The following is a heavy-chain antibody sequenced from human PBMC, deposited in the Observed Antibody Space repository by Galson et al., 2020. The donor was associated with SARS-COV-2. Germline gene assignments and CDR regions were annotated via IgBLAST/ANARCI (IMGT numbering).Heavy chain of an antibody. J-gene: IGHJ3*02. CDR3: AILGFGYAFEM. CDR2: FHPEDGEI. V-gene: IGHV1-24*01. Sequence: ASVKVSCRVSGYTLTALSMHWVRQAPGKWLEWMGGFHPEDGEIVYAQSFQGRLILTEDTSTDTAYMELSSLRPEDTAVYYCAILGFGYAFEMWGQGTVVTVSS. CDR1: GYTLTALS. D-gene: IGHD3-10*01.